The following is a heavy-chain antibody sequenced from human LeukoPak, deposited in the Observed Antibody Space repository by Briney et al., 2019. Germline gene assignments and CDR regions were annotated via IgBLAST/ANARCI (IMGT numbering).Heavy chain of an antibody. D-gene: IGHD2-21*01. V-gene: IGHV4-39*01. CDR1: GGSISSSSYY. CDR2: IYYSGTT. Sequence: SETLSLTCTVSGGSISSSSYYWGWVRQPPGKGLEWIGSIYYSGTTSYNPSLKSRVTISVDTSKNQFSLKLSSVTAADTAVYYCARRSLKRGENWFDPWGQGTLVTVSS. J-gene: IGHJ5*02. CDR3: ARRSLKRGENWFDP.